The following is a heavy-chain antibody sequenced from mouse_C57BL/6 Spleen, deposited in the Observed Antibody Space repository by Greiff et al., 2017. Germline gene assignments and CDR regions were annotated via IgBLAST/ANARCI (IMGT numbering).Heavy chain of an antibody. CDR1: GYTFTSYG. CDR2: IYPRSGNT. V-gene: IGHV1-81*01. Sequence: VKLVESGAELARPGASVKLSCKASGYTFTSYGISWVKQRTGQGLEWIGEIYPRSGNTYYNEKFKGKATLTADKSSSTAYMELRSLTSEDSAVYFCARERDGDFDYWGQGTTLTVSS. CDR3: ARERDGDFDY. J-gene: IGHJ2*01.